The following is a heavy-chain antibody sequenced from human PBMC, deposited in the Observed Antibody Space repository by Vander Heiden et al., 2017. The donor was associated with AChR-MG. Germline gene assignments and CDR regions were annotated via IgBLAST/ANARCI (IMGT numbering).Heavy chain of an antibody. CDR3: ASLVATGPSDY. V-gene: IGHV3-33*01. CDR1: GFTFRSYG. D-gene: IGHD5-12*01. J-gene: IGHJ4*02. Sequence: QVQLVESGGGVVQPGRSLGLSCAASGFTFRSYGMHWVSQAPGKGLEWVAVIGNDGSNKYYADSVKGRFTISRDNSKNTLYLKMNSLRAEDTAGYYCASLVATGPSDYWGQGTLVTVS. CDR2: IGNDGSNK.